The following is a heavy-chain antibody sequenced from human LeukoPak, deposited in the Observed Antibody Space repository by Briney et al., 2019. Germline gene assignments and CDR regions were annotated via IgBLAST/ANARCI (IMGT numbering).Heavy chain of an antibody. J-gene: IGHJ4*01. V-gene: IGHV3-48*03. CDR1: GFSFSSHG. D-gene: IGHD5-12*01. CDR3: ARDSGYDFSFSDY. Sequence: GGSLRLSCAASGFSFSSHGMHWVRQAPGKGLEWVSYISSSGSTIYYADSVKGRFTISRDNAKNSLYLQMNSLRAEDTAVYYCARDSGYDFSFSDYWGQGTLVTVSS. CDR2: ISSSGSTI.